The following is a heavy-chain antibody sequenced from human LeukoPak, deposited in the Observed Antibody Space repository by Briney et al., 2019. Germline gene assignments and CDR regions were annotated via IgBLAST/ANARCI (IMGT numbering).Heavy chain of an antibody. CDR2: IYTSGST. CDR1: GGSISSYY. Sequence: PSETLSLTXTVSGGSISSYYWSWIRQPAGKGLEWIGRIYTSGSTNYNPSLKSRVTISVDASKNQFSLKLSSVTAADTAVYYCAREGDYYDSSGYYYEGYYFDYWGQGTLVTVSS. D-gene: IGHD3-22*01. V-gene: IGHV4-4*07. J-gene: IGHJ4*02. CDR3: AREGDYYDSSGYYYEGYYFDY.